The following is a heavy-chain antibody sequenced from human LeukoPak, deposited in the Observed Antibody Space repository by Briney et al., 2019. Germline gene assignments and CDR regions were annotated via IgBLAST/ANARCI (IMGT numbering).Heavy chain of an antibody. V-gene: IGHV3-30-3*01. CDR3: ARDQPGPIAAAGHFDY. Sequence: GGSLRLSCAASGFTFSSYAMHWVRQAPGKGLEWVAVISYDGSNKYYADSVKGRFTISRDNSKNTLYLQMNSLRAEDTAVYYCARDQPGPIAAAGHFDYWGQGTLVTVSS. J-gene: IGHJ4*02. CDR1: GFTFSSYA. D-gene: IGHD6-13*01. CDR2: ISYDGSNK.